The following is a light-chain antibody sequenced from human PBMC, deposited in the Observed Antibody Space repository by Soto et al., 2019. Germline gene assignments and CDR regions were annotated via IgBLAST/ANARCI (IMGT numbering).Light chain of an antibody. CDR3: QQYDSYPIT. CDR2: AAS. V-gene: IGKV1-5*01. CDR1: QSITTW. J-gene: IGKJ5*01. Sequence: DIQMTQSPSTLSASVGDRVIITCRASQSITTWLAWYQQKPGKAPKTLIYAASTLQSGVPSRFSGSGSGTDFTLTISSLQPEDFATYFCQQYDSYPITFGQGTRLEIK.